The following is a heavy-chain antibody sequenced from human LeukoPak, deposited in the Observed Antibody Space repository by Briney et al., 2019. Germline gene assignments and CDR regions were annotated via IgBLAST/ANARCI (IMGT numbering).Heavy chain of an antibody. CDR3: AKAPPSIYSYYYGMDV. CDR1: GFTFSSYA. Sequence: GGSLRLSCAASGFTFSSYAMSWVRQAPGKGLEWVSAISGSGGSTYYADSVKGRCTISRDISKNTLYLQMNSLRAEDTAVYYCAKAPPSIYSYYYGMDVWGQGTTVTVSS. D-gene: IGHD2-2*01. J-gene: IGHJ6*02. V-gene: IGHV3-23*01. CDR2: ISGSGGST.